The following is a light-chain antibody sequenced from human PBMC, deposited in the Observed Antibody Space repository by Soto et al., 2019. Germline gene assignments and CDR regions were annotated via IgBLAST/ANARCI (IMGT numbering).Light chain of an antibody. Sequence: QAVVTQAPSTSGTPGQRVTISCSGSNSNIGSSSVNWYRQVPGTAPELLIYTTNERPSGVPDRFSGSKSGTSASLAISGLQSEDEAEYFCAAWDDSLNGPVFGGGTQLTVL. J-gene: IGLJ3*02. CDR2: TTN. V-gene: IGLV1-44*01. CDR1: NSNIGSSS. CDR3: AAWDDSLNGPV.